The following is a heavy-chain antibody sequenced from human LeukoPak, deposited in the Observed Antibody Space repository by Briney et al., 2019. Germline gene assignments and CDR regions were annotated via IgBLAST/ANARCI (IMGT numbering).Heavy chain of an antibody. CDR1: GFTFSSYW. J-gene: IGHJ3*02. CDR2: IKQDGSEK. D-gene: IGHD3-10*01. Sequence: GGSLRLSCAASGFTFSSYWMSWVRQAPGKGLEWVANIKQDGSEKYYVDSVKGRFTISRDNAKNSLYLQMNSLRAEDTAVYYCARTYYYGSGSYYIVFFGRYDAFDIWGQGTMVTVSS. V-gene: IGHV3-7*01. CDR3: ARTYYYGSGSYYIVFFGRYDAFDI.